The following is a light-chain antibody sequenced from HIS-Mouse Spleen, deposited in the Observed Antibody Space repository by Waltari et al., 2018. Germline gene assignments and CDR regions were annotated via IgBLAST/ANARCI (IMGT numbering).Light chain of an antibody. CDR3: QQYYSTPRT. CDR1: QSVLYSSNNKNY. CDR2: WAS. Sequence: DIVMTQSPDSLAVSLGETANINCKSSQSVLYSSNNKNYLAWYQQKPGQPPKLLIYWASTRESGVPDRFSGSGSGTDFTLTISSLQAEDVAVYYCQQYYSTPRTFGQGTKLEIK. V-gene: IGKV4-1*01. J-gene: IGKJ2*01.